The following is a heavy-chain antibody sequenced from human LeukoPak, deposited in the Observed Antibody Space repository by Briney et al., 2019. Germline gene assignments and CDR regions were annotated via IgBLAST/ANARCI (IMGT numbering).Heavy chain of an antibody. CDR2: IYSSGST. Sequence: SETLSLTCTVSGGSISGNYWSWIRQPPGKGLEWIAYIYSSGSTNYNPSLRSRATISVDTSKNQFSLKLSSVTAADTAVYYCARTVDSSGFSCFQFWGQGTLVTVSS. V-gene: IGHV4-59*08. D-gene: IGHD3-22*01. CDR3: ARTVDSSGFSCFQF. CDR1: GGSISGNY. J-gene: IGHJ1*01.